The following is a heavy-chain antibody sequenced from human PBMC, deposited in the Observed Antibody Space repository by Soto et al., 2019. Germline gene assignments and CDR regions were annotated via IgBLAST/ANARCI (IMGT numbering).Heavy chain of an antibody. CDR2: INAGNGNT. CDR3: ARANRYDIWSVKDDY. D-gene: IGHD3-3*01. V-gene: IGHV1-3*01. CDR1: GYTFTSYA. Sequence: ASVKVSCKASGYTFTSYAMHWVRQAPGQRLEWMGWINAGNGNTKYSQKFQGRVTITRDTSASTAYMELSSLRSEDTAVYYCARANRYDIWSVKDDYWGQGTLVTSPQ. J-gene: IGHJ4*02.